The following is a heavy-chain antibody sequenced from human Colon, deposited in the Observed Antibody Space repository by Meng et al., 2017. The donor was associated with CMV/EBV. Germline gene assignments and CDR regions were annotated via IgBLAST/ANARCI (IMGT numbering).Heavy chain of an antibody. D-gene: IGHD4-17*01. J-gene: IGHJ5*02. CDR3: AREAYGDHGWFDL. Sequence: GESLKISCAASGFTFSTYAMNWVRQAPGKGLEWVSGISGGGGSTYYADSVKGRFTISRDNSKNTLYLQMNSLRAEDTAVYYCAREAYGDHGWFDLWGQGTLVTVSS. V-gene: IGHV3-23*01. CDR2: ISGGGGST. CDR1: GFTFSTYA.